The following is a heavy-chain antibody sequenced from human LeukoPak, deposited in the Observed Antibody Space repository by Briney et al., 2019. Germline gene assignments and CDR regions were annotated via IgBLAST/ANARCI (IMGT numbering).Heavy chain of an antibody. CDR1: GGSINSSSYY. CDR3: ARLTYYYYGMDV. V-gene: IGHV4-39*01. J-gene: IGHJ6*02. CDR2: IYYSGST. Sequence: SETLSLTCTVSGGSINSSSYYWGWIRQPPGKGLEWIGSIYYSGSTYYNPSLRSRVTTSVDTSKNQFSLKLSSVTAADTAVYYCARLTYYYYGMDVWGQGTTVTVSS.